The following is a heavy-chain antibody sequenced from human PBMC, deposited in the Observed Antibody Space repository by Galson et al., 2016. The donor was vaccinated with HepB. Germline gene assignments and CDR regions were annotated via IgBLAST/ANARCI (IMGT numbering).Heavy chain of an antibody. V-gene: IGHV3-23*01. CDR1: GFTFSSYP. Sequence: SLRLSCAASGFTFSSYPMIWVRQAPGKGLERVSAISVSGGNTYYADSVKGRFTISRDNSKNTLYLQMNNLRAEDTAVYYCVNLGTTRTWGQGTQVTVSS. CDR3: VNLGTTRT. D-gene: IGHD1-26*01. CDR2: ISVSGGNT. J-gene: IGHJ5*02.